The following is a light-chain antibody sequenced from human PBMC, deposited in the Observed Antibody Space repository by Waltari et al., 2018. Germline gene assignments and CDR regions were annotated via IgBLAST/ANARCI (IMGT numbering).Light chain of an antibody. J-gene: IGKJ4*01. CDR2: AAS. CDR1: QGISSY. V-gene: IGKV1-9*01. Sequence: IQLTQSPSSLSASVGDRVTITCRASQGISSYLAWYQQKPGKAPKLLIYAASTLQSGVPSRFSGSGSGTDFTLTISSLQPDDCATYYCQQLKTYLLTFGGGTKVEIK. CDR3: QQLKTYLLT.